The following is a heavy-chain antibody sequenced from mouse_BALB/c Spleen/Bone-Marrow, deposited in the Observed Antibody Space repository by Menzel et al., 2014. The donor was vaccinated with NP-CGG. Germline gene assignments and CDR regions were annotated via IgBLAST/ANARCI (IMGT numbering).Heavy chain of an antibody. V-gene: IGHV1S130*01. D-gene: IGHD2-1*01. Sequence: VQRVESGSVLVRPGASVKLSCKASGYTFTSSWMHWAKQRPGQGLEWIGEIHPNSGSTNYNEKFKGKATLAVDTSSSTAYVDLSSLTSEDSAVYYCAREKIYGNYLWYFDVWGAGTTVTVSS. CDR2: IHPNSGST. CDR3: AREKIYGNYLWYFDV. CDR1: GYTFTSSW. J-gene: IGHJ1*01.